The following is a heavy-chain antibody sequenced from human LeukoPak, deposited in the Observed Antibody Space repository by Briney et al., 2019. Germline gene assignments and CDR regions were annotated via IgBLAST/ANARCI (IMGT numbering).Heavy chain of an antibody. CDR3: AREDGRRYSDIAVAGTGSDAFDI. D-gene: IGHD6-19*01. V-gene: IGHV1-2*02. J-gene: IGHJ3*02. CDR1: GYTFTGYY. CDR2: INPNSGGT. Sequence: ASVKVSCKASGYTFTGYYMHWVRQAPGQGLEWMGWINPNSGGTNYAQKFQGRVTMTRDTSISTAYMELSRLRSDDTAVYYCAREDGRRYSDIAVAGTGSDAFDIWGQGTMVTVSS.